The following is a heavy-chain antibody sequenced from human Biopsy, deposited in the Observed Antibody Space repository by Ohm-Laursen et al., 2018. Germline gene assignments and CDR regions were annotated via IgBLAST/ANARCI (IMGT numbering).Heavy chain of an antibody. D-gene: IGHD5-24*01. CDR1: GNTFATYH. Sequence: SVKVSCKASGNTFATYHIHWVRQVPGQGLEWMGVISPSGATTSFSQKFQGRITMTRDTSTGTVYMDLNSLGSEDTAVYYCARAGVGSDGTDSYYYGMDVWGPGTTVTVSS. CDR2: ISPSGATT. V-gene: IGHV1-46*01. J-gene: IGHJ6*02. CDR3: ARAGVGSDGTDSYYYGMDV.